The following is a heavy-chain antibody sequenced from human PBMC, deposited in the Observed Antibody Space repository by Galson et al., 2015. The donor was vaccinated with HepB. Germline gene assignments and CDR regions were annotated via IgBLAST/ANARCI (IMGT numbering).Heavy chain of an antibody. CDR2: TYYRPKWYN. V-gene: IGHV6-1*01. Sequence: CAISGDSVSSNSAAWNWIRQSPSRGLEWLGRTYYRPKWYNDYAVSVKSRITINPDTSKNQFSLQLNSVTPEDTAVYYCARDRMTTVTTRFDYWGQGTLVTVSS. D-gene: IGHD4-17*01. CDR1: GDSVSSNSAA. CDR3: ARDRMTTVTTRFDY. J-gene: IGHJ4*02.